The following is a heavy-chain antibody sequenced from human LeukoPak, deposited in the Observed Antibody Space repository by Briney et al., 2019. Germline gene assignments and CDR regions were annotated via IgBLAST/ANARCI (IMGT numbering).Heavy chain of an antibody. V-gene: IGHV3-21*01. CDR1: GFTFSSYS. D-gene: IGHD7-27*01. Sequence: PGGSLRLSCAASGFTFSSYSMNWVCQAPGKGLEWVSSISSSSSYIYYADSVKGRFTISRDNAKNSLYLQMNSLGAEDTAVYYCARANGDFTHYYYMDVWGKGTTVTVSS. CDR3: ARANGDFTHYYYMDV. CDR2: ISSSSSYI. J-gene: IGHJ6*03.